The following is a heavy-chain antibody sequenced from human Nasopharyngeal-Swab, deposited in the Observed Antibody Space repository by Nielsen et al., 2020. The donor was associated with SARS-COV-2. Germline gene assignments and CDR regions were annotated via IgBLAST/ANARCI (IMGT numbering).Heavy chain of an antibody. Sequence: GESLKIHCSASGFTFSNYAMHWVRQPPGTGLEFVSSISRHGGDTYYADSVKGRFTISGDNSKNTLYLQMSSLRAEDTAVYYCVKPVETGLTPTRGYFGYWGQGTLVTVSS. D-gene: IGHD2-15*01. CDR2: ISRHGGDT. J-gene: IGHJ4*02. CDR1: GFTFSNYA. CDR3: VKPVETGLTPTRGYFGY. V-gene: IGHV3-64D*08.